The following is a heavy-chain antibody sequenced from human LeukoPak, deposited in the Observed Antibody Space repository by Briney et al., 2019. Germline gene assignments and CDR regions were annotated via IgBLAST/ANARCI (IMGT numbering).Heavy chain of an antibody. V-gene: IGHV3-30*02. CDR1: GFTFRSYG. CDR3: VRELSRTSPVGGVDY. Sequence: GGSLRLSCAASGFTFRSYGIHWVRQAPGKGLEWVSFIQNDGSTKDYSDSVKGRFTVSRDNSKNTVYLQMNSLRAEDTAMYYCVRELSRTSPVGGVDYRGQGTLVTVSS. J-gene: IGHJ4*02. CDR2: IQNDGSTK. D-gene: IGHD3-10*01.